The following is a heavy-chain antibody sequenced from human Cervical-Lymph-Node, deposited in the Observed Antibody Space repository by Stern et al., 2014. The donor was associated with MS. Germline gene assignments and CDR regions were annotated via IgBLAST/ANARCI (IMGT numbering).Heavy chain of an antibody. D-gene: IGHD6-13*01. J-gene: IGHJ3*02. V-gene: IGHV3-23*04. CDR1: GFTFSSYA. Sequence: VQLVHSGGGLVQPGGSLRLSCAASGFTFSSYAMSWVRPAPGKGLEWVSAISGSGGSTYYADSVKGRFTISRDNSKNTLYLQMNSLRAEDTAVYYCAKDRGASSSWYPAFNIWGQGTMVTVSS. CDR3: AKDRGASSSWYPAFNI. CDR2: ISGSGGST.